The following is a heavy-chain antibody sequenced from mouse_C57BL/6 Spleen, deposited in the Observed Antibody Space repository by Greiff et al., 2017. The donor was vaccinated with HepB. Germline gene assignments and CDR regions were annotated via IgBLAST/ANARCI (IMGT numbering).Heavy chain of an antibody. CDR1: GFSLTSYG. Sequence: VKLEESGPGLVAPSPSLSITCTVSGFSLTSYGVHWVRQPPGKGLEWLVVIWSDGSTNYNSALKSRLSISKDNSKSQVFLKMNSLQTDDTAMYYGARHGDYEQKTGFAYWGQGTLVTVSA. D-gene: IGHD2-4*01. V-gene: IGHV2-6-1*01. CDR2: IWSDGST. J-gene: IGHJ3*01. CDR3: ARHGDYEQKTGFAY.